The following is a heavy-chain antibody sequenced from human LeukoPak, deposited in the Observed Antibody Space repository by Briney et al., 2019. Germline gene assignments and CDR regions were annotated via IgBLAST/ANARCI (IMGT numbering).Heavy chain of an antibody. CDR2: ISASGGST. J-gene: IGHJ6*02. D-gene: IGHD3-22*01. CDR1: GFTFSSSA. CDR3: ASRYYDSSGYYPDYYYYYGMDV. Sequence: GGSLRLSCAASGFTFSSSAMSWVRQVPGKGLEWVSGISASGGSTSYADSVKGRFTISRDNSKNTLYLQMNSLRAEDTAVYYCASRYYDSSGYYPDYYYYYGMDVWGQGTTVTVSS. V-gene: IGHV3-23*01.